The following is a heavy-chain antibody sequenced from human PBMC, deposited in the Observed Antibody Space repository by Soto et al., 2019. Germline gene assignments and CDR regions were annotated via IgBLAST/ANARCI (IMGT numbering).Heavy chain of an antibody. D-gene: IGHD3-3*01. CDR1: GFPSSSYA. CDR2: ISGSGGST. V-gene: IGHV3-23*01. Sequence: GGFMRLSCASAGFPSSSYAMSWVRQDQGKGLEWVSAISGSGGSTYYADSVKGRFTISRDNSKNTLYLQMNSLRAEDTAVYYCAKDDNYDFWSGSFDYWGQGTLVTVSS. J-gene: IGHJ4*02. CDR3: AKDDNYDFWSGSFDY.